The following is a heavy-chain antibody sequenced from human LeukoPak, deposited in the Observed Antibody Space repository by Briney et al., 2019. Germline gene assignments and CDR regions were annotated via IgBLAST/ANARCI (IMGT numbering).Heavy chain of an antibody. Sequence: PSETLSLTCTVSGGSISSSSYYWGWIRQPPGKGLEWIGSIYYSGSTYYNPSPKSRVTISVDTSKNQFSLKLSSVTAADTAVYYCARQVDYYDSSGYLGYYSDYWGQGTLVTVSS. J-gene: IGHJ4*02. CDR3: ARQVDYYDSSGYLGYYSDY. D-gene: IGHD3-22*01. V-gene: IGHV4-39*01. CDR2: IYYSGST. CDR1: GGSISSSSYY.